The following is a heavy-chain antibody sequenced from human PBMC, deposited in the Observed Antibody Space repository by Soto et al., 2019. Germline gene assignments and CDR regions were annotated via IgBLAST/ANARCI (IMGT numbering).Heavy chain of an antibody. J-gene: IGHJ4*02. V-gene: IGHV2-5*02. Sequence: QITLKESGPTLVKPTQTLTLTCTFSGFSLSTSGVGVGWIRQPPGKALEWLAPIYWDDDKRYSPSLKSRLTLTKDTSKNQVVLTITNMDPVDTATYYCAHRRRGSYFHHWGQGTLVTVSS. CDR3: AHRRRGSYFHH. CDR1: GFSLSTSGVG. D-gene: IGHD3-16*01. CDR2: IYWDDDK.